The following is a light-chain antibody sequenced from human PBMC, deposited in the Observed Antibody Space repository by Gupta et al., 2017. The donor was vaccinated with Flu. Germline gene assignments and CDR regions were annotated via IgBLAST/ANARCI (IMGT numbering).Light chain of an antibody. V-gene: IGKV3-15*01. CDR2: GAS. J-gene: IGKJ2*01. Sequence: DIVMTQSPATLSVSPGERATLSCRASQSVSSNLAWYQQKPGQAPRLLIYGASTRATGIPARFSGSGSGTEFTLTISSRQSEDFAVYYCQQYNNWPPENTFGQGTXLEIK. CDR1: QSVSSN. CDR3: QQYNNWPPENT.